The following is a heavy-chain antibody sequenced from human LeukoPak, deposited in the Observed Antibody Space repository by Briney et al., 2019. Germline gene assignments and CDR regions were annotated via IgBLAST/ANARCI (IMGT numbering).Heavy chain of an antibody. V-gene: IGHV1-2*02. CDR2: INPNSGGT. J-gene: IGHJ5*02. D-gene: IGHD3-22*01. CDR3: ARSPVYSYDTTDPYDGLYNWFDP. CDR1: GYTFTDYY. Sequence: ASVKVSCKASGYTFTDYYIHWVRQAPGQGLEWMGWINPNSGGTNYTQKFQGRVTMTRDTSISTAYLELNRLTPDDTAVYYCARSPVYSYDTTDPYDGLYNWFDPWGQGTLVTVSS.